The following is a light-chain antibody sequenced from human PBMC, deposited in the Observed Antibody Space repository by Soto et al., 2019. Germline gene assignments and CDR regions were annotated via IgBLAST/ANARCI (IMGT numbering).Light chain of an antibody. CDR2: DVS. CDR1: SSDVGSYNL. V-gene: IGLV2-14*02. CDR3: SSYTTSISYV. Sequence: QSALTQPASVSGSPGQSITISCTGTSSDVGSYNLVSWYQQHPGKVPKLMIHDVSDRPSWVSDRFSGSKSGNTASLTISGLQAEDEADYYCSSYTTSISYVFGSGTKLTVL. J-gene: IGLJ1*01.